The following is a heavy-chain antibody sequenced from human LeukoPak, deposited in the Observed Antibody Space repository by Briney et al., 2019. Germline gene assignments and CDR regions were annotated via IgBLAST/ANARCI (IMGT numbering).Heavy chain of an antibody. CDR3: ATYSSSWYGGGY. CDR2: MNPNSGNT. J-gene: IGHJ4*02. V-gene: IGHV1-8*01. Sequence: ASVKVSCKASGYTFTSYDINWVRQATGQGLEWMGWMNPNSGNTGYAQKFQGRVTMTRNTSISTAYMELSSLRSEDTAVYYCATYSSSWYGGGYWGQGTLVTVSS. D-gene: IGHD6-13*01. CDR1: GYTFTSYD.